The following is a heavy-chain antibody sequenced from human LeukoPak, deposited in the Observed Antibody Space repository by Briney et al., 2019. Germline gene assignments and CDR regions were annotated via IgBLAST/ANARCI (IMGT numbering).Heavy chain of an antibody. D-gene: IGHD6-13*01. V-gene: IGHV3-30*02. Sequence: GGSLRLSCAASGFTFSSYEMNWVRQAPGKGLEWVAFIRYDGSNKYYADSVKGRFTISRDNSKNTLYLQMNSLRAEDTAVYYCAKDSYSSSWYLRYYFDYWGQGTLVTVSS. CDR2: IRYDGSNK. CDR1: GFTFSSYE. J-gene: IGHJ4*02. CDR3: AKDSYSSSWYLRYYFDY.